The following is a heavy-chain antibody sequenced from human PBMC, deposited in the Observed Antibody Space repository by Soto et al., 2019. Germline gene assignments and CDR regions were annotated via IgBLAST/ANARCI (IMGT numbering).Heavy chain of an antibody. D-gene: IGHD2-15*01. CDR3: AIHLFGYCSGGSCYNRVVP. CDR2: IYYSGST. CDR1: GGSISSSGYY. J-gene: IGHJ5*02. Sequence: SDTLSLTCTVSGGSISSSGYYWGWIRQPAGKGLEWIGSIYYSGSTYYNPSLKSRVTISVEKSKNQFSLKQSSVTAADTAVYCGAIHLFGYCSGGSCYNRVVPWGQGTLVTVS. V-gene: IGHV4-39*01.